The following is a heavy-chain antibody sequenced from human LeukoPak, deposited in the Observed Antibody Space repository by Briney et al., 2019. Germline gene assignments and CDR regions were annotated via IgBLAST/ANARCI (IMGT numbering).Heavy chain of an antibody. Sequence: SETLSLTCTVSGGSISSYYWSWLRQPPGKGLEWLGYIYYSGGTNYNPSLKSRVSLSVDTSKNQFSLKLSSVTAADTAVYYCARRNWGDYYYYYYMDVWGKGTTVTISS. V-gene: IGHV4-59*12. J-gene: IGHJ6*03. CDR1: GGSISSYY. CDR3: ARRNWGDYYYYYYMDV. CDR2: IYYSGGT. D-gene: IGHD7-27*01.